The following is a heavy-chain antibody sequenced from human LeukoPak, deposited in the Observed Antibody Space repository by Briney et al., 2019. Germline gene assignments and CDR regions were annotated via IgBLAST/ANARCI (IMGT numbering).Heavy chain of an antibody. CDR2: ISSRSTYI. Sequence: GGSLRLSCAASGFSFTNYNMNWVRQAPGRGLEWVSSISSRSTYIYYADSVKGRFTNSRDNAKDSLFLQMNSLRAEDTAVYYCARVTTYSGSYPIDYWGQGTLVTVSS. CDR1: GFSFTNYN. D-gene: IGHD1-26*01. J-gene: IGHJ4*02. CDR3: ARVTTYSGSYPIDY. V-gene: IGHV3-21*01.